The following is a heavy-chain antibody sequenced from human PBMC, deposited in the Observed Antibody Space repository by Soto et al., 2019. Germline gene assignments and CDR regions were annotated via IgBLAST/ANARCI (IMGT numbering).Heavy chain of an antibody. D-gene: IGHD2-15*01. Sequence: GGSLRLSCAASGFTFSSYGMHWVRQAPGKGLEWVAVISYDGSNKYYADSVKGRFTISRDNSKNTLYLQMNSLRAEDSAVYYCAKDLYPYCSGGSCYGPQSYWGQGTLVTVSS. V-gene: IGHV3-30*18. CDR1: GFTFSSYG. J-gene: IGHJ4*02. CDR3: AKDLYPYCSGGSCYGPQSY. CDR2: ISYDGSNK.